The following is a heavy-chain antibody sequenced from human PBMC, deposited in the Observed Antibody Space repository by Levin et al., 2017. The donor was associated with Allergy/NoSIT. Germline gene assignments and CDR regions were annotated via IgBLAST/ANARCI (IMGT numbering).Heavy chain of an antibody. CDR3: AKAPGLKRFGEPGDYFDY. CDR1: GFTFSSYA. CDR2: ISGSGGST. V-gene: IGHV3-23*01. J-gene: IGHJ4*02. D-gene: IGHD3-10*01. Sequence: GESLKISCAASGFTFSSYAMSWVRQAPGKGLEWVSAISGSGGSTYYADSVKGRFTISRDNSKNTLYLQMNSLRAEDTAVYYCAKAPGLKRFGEPGDYFDYWGQGTLVTVSS.